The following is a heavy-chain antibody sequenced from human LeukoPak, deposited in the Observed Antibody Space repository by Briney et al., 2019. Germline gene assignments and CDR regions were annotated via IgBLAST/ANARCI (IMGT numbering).Heavy chain of an antibody. Sequence: GGSLRLSCAASGFTFSDYYMSWIRQAPGKGLEWVSYISSSGSTIYYADSVKGRFTISRDNAKNSLYLQMNSLRAEDTAVYYCASGLHYCSSTSCYTDDAFDIWGQGTMVTVSS. CDR3: ASGLHYCSSTSCYTDDAFDI. V-gene: IGHV3-11*01. D-gene: IGHD2-2*02. CDR1: GFTFSDYY. J-gene: IGHJ3*02. CDR2: ISSSGSTI.